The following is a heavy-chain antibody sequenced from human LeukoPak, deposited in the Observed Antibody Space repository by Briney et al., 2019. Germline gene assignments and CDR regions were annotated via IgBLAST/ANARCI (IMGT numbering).Heavy chain of an antibody. Sequence: PGGSLRLSCAASGFTFSSYWMHWVRQGPGKGLEWVSRMNSDGSSTGYADSVKGRFTISRDNAKNTLYLQMNSLRAEDTAVYYCAKDSSEWELLPGLFDYWGQGTLVTVSS. CDR3: AKDSSEWELLPGLFDY. CDR2: MNSDGSST. D-gene: IGHD1-26*01. J-gene: IGHJ4*02. CDR1: GFTFSSYW. V-gene: IGHV3-74*01.